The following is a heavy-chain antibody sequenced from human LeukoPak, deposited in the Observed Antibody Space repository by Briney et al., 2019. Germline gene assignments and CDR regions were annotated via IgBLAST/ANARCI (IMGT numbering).Heavy chain of an antibody. CDR2: ISAYNGNT. CDR3: ARDQYYYDSSGYKY. J-gene: IGHJ4*02. Sequence: ASVKVSCKASGYTFTSYGISWVRQAPGQGLEWMGWISAYNGNTNYAQKLQGRVTMTTDTSTSTAYMELRSLRSEDTAVYYCARDQYYYDSSGYKYWGQGTLVTVSS. V-gene: IGHV1-18*01. CDR1: GYTFTSYG. D-gene: IGHD3-22*01.